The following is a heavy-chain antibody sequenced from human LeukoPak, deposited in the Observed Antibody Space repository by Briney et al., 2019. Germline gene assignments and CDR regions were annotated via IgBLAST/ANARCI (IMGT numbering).Heavy chain of an antibody. CDR3: ARASGWGYNWFDP. Sequence: GGSLRLSCVVSGFTFSDYEMNWVRQAPGKGLEWISYIRNSGSTIYYADSVKGRFTISRDNAKNSLYLQMNSLRAEDTAVYYCARASGWGYNWFDPWGQGTLVTVSS. CDR2: IRNSGSTI. D-gene: IGHD6-19*01. V-gene: IGHV3-48*03. CDR1: GFTFSDYE. J-gene: IGHJ5*02.